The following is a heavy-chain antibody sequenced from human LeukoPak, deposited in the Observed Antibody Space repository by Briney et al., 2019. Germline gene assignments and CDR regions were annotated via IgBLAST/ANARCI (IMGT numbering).Heavy chain of an antibody. V-gene: IGHV4-59*12. D-gene: IGHD3-10*01. CDR1: GGSISSYY. CDR2: IYYSGST. CDR3: ARVSITMVRGVPLNWFDP. J-gene: IGHJ5*02. Sequence: SETLSLTCTVSGGSISSYYWSWIRQPPGKGLEWIGYIYYSGSTYYNPSLKSRVTISVDTSKNQFSLKLSSVTAADTAVYYCARVSITMVRGVPLNWFDPWGQGTLVTVSS.